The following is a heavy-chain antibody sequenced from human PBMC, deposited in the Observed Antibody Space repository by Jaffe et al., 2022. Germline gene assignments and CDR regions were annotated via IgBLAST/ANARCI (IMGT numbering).Heavy chain of an antibody. CDR3: ARSGYSSSWYPADYYYYYYMDV. J-gene: IGHJ6*03. CDR2: IYYSGST. V-gene: IGHV4-59*01. D-gene: IGHD6-13*01. Sequence: QVQLQESGPGLVKPSETLSLTCTVSGGSISSYYWSWIRQPPGKGLEWIGYIYYSGSTNYNPSLKSRVTISVDTSKNQFSLKLSSVTAADTAVYYCARSGYSSSWYPADYYYYYYMDVWGKGTTVTVSS. CDR1: GGSISSYY.